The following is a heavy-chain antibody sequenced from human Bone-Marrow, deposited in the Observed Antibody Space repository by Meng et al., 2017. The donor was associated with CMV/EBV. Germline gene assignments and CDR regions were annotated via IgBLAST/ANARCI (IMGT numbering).Heavy chain of an antibody. CDR3: VRGGAAADWGGFFDY. CDR2: ISFDGSSK. Sequence: GESLKISCAASGFTFSSYAMHWVRQAPGKGLEWVAVISFDGSSKYYADSVKGRFTISRDNSKNTVYMRMNNLRAGDMAVYYCVRGGAAADWGGFFDYWGQGTLVTVSS. J-gene: IGHJ4*02. CDR1: GFTFSSYA. D-gene: IGHD6-13*01. V-gene: IGHV3-30-3*01.